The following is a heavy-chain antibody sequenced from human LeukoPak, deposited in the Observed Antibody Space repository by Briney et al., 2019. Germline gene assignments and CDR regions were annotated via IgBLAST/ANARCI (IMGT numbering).Heavy chain of an antibody. CDR1: GYTFNNYA. CDR3: ASPTDLSDY. D-gene: IGHD1-14*01. Sequence: GGSLRLSCAASGYTFNNYAMNWVRQAPGKGLEWVSYISISGSIIYYADSVKGRFTISRDNAKNSLYLQMNSLRAEDTAVYYCASPTDLSDYWGQGTLVTVSS. J-gene: IGHJ4*02. V-gene: IGHV3-48*03. CDR2: ISISGSII.